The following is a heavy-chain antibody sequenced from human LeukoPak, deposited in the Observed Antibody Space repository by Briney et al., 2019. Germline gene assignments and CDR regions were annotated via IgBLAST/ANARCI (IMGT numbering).Heavy chain of an antibody. J-gene: IGHJ3*02. CDR1: GLTFSNYG. V-gene: IGHV3-48*01. CDR2: IRSSSSTI. CDR3: ARAKRNGFDI. Sequence: GGSLRLSCETSGLTFSNYGMNWVRQAPGKGLEWVSYIRSSSSTIYYADSVKGRFTISRDNAKNSLYLQMNSLRAADTAVYYCARAKRNGFDIWGQGTMVTVSS.